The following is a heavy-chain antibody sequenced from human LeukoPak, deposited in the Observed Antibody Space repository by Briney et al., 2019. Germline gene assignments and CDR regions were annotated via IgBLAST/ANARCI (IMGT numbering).Heavy chain of an antibody. CDR1: GFTFSSYA. J-gene: IGHJ4*02. V-gene: IGHV3-30-3*01. Sequence: GGSLRLSCAASGFTFSSYAMHWVRQAPGKGLEWVAVISYDGSNKYYADSVKGRFTISRDNSKNTLYLQMNSLRAEDTAVYYCAGDRTSSSWFTYYFDYWGQGTLVTVSS. CDR3: AGDRTSSSWFTYYFDY. CDR2: ISYDGSNK. D-gene: IGHD6-13*01.